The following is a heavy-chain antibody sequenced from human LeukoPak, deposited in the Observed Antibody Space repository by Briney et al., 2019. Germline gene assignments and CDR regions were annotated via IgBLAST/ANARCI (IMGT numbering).Heavy chain of an antibody. V-gene: IGHV4-4*07. CDR3: AKDRVGVPAAIHYYGMDV. CDR2: MHGSGYS. CDR1: GGSISSYY. J-gene: IGHJ6*02. Sequence: SETLSLTCTVSGGSISSYYWSWIRQAAGKGLEWIGRMHGSGYSTYNPSLESRVSMSVDTSKNQLFLNLSSVTAADTAVYFSAKDRVGVPAAIHYYGMDVWGQGTKVTVSS. D-gene: IGHD2-2*01.